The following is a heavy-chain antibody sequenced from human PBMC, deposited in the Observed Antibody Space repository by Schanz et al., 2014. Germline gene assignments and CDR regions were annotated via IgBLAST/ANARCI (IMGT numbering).Heavy chain of an antibody. Sequence: QVQLEESRGGVVQPGGSLRLSCVASGFSFSGFAVHWVRQAPGKGLEWVSIVSHDGFTKHYADSVRGRFTLSRDNSKNTVYLQMNSLRAEDTALYFCATDYSGGGCHIWGQGTMVTVSS. CDR1: GFSFSGFA. CDR2: VSHDGFTK. V-gene: IGHV3-30*04. CDR3: ATDYSGGGCHI. D-gene: IGHD6-19*01. J-gene: IGHJ3*02.